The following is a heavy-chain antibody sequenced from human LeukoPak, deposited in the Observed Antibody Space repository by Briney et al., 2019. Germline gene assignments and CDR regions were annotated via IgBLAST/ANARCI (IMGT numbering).Heavy chain of an antibody. CDR1: GGSISSGDYY. D-gene: IGHD3-22*01. Sequence: PSETLSLTCTVSGGSISSGDYYWSWIRQPPGKGLEWIGYIHYSGSTYYNPSLKSLVTISVDTSKNQFSLKLSSVTAADTAVYYCARDYYDSSTGTSYFDYWGQGTLVTVSS. CDR2: IHYSGST. V-gene: IGHV4-30-4*01. CDR3: ARDYYDSSTGTSYFDY. J-gene: IGHJ4*02.